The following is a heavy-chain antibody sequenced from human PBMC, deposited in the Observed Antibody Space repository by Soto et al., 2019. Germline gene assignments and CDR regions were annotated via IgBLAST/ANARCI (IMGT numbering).Heavy chain of an antibody. D-gene: IGHD2-2*02. CDR3: ARDRASCCYTSLPDYYYYGMDV. CDR2: INAGNGNT. V-gene: IGHV1-3*01. Sequence: ASVKVSCKASGYTFTSYAMHWVRQAPGQRLEWMGWINAGNGNTKYSQKFQGRVTITRDTSASTAYMELSSLRSEDTAVYYCARDRASCCYTSLPDYYYYGMDVWGQGTTVTV. J-gene: IGHJ6*02. CDR1: GYTFTSYA.